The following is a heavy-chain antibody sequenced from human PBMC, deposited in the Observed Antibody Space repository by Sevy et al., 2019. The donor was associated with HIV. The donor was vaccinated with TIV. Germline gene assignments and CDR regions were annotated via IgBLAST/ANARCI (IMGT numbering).Heavy chain of an antibody. Sequence: SDTLSLTCTVSGGSISSYYWSWIRQPPGKGLEWIGYIYYSGSTNYNPSLKSRVTISVDTSKSQFSLKLSSVTAADTAVYYCARERQLVLDYWGQGTLVTVSS. J-gene: IGHJ4*02. CDR2: IYYSGST. CDR3: ARERQLVLDY. V-gene: IGHV4-59*01. D-gene: IGHD6-13*01. CDR1: GGSISSYY.